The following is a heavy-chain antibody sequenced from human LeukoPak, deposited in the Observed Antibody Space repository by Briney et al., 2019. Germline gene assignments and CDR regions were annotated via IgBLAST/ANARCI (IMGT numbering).Heavy chain of an antibody. D-gene: IGHD4-17*01. Sequence: ASVKVSCKASGYTFTSYAMHWLRQAPGQRLEWMGWINAGNGNTKYSQKFQGRVTITRDTSASTAYMELSSLRSEDTAVYYCARDADGDYVMDYWGQGTLVTVSS. CDR3: ARDADGDYVMDY. CDR2: INAGNGNT. V-gene: IGHV1-3*01. CDR1: GYTFTSYA. J-gene: IGHJ4*02.